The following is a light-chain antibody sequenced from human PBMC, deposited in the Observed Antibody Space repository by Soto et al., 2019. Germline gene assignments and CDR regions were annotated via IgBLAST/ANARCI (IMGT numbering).Light chain of an antibody. J-gene: IGKJ2*01. CDR1: QDISNY. CDR2: DAS. CDR3: QQYDNLPRT. V-gene: IGKV1-33*01. Sequence: DIQMTQSPSSLSASVGDRVTITCQASQDISNYLNWYQQKPGKAPKLLIYDASNLETGVPSRFSGSGSGTDFTCTISSLQPEDIATYYCQQYDNLPRTFGQGTKLEIK.